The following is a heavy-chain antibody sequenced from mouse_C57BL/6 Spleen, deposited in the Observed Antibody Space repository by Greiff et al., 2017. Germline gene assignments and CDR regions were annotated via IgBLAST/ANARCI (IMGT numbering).Heavy chain of an antibody. CDR2: IDPENGDT. CDR1: GFNIKDDY. J-gene: IGHJ1*03. Sequence: EVQLVESGAELVRPGASVKLSCTASGFNIKDDYMHWVKQRPEQGLEWIGWIDPENGDTEYASKFQGKATITADTSSNTAYLQLSSLTSEDTAVYYCTTGGNLYFDGWGTGTTVTVSS. CDR3: TTGGNLYFDG. V-gene: IGHV14-4*01.